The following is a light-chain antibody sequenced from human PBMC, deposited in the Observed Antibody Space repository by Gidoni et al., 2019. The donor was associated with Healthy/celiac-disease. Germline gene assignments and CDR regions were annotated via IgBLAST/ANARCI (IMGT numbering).Light chain of an antibody. V-gene: IGKV1-33*01. CDR1: QDISNF. J-gene: IGKJ2*04. CDR2: DAS. CDR3: QQYDNLPMCS. Sequence: SASVGDRVTITCQASQDISNFLNWYQQKPGKAPKLLIYDASNLETGVPSRFSGSGSGTDFTFTISSLQPEDIATYYCQQYDNLPMCSFGQGTKLEIK.